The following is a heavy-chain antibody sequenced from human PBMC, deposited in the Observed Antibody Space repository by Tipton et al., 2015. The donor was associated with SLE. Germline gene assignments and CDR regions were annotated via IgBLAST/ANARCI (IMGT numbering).Heavy chain of an antibody. Sequence: SLRLSCAASGFTFSGTWMHCVRQAPGKGLVWVSHISPDGSYTNYADSVKGRFVISRDNAKNTLYLQLNSLRVEDTAVYFCVRGGDNWSLENWGQGSLVTVSS. CDR2: ISPDGSYT. D-gene: IGHD1-20*01. CDR3: VRGGDNWSLEN. J-gene: IGHJ4*02. CDR1: GFTFSGTW. V-gene: IGHV3-74*01.